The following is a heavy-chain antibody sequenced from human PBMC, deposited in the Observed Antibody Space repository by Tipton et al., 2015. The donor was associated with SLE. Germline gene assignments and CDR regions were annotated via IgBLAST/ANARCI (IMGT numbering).Heavy chain of an antibody. Sequence: QVQLVQSGAEVKKPGSSVKVSCKASGGTFSSYAISWVRQAPGQGLEWMGWISAYNGNTNYAQKLQGRVTMTTDTSTSTAYMELRSLRSDDTAVYYCARDSRIYYDSSGYKRAFDIWGQGTMVTVSS. CDR2: ISAYNGNT. D-gene: IGHD3-22*01. CDR1: GGTFSSYA. V-gene: IGHV1-18*01. J-gene: IGHJ3*02. CDR3: ARDSRIYYDSSGYKRAFDI.